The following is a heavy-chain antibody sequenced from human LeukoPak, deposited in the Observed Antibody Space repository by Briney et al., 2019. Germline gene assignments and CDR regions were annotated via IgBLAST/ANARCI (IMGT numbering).Heavy chain of an antibody. Sequence: ASVKVSRKASGGTFSSCAISWVRQAPGQGLEWMGGIIPIFGTANYAQKFQGRVTITTDESTSTAYMELSSLRSEDTAVYYCASKRIQSPYYFDYWGQGTLVTVSS. J-gene: IGHJ4*02. CDR2: IIPIFGTA. V-gene: IGHV1-69*05. CDR1: GGTFSSCA. CDR3: ASKRIQSPYYFDY. D-gene: IGHD4-11*01.